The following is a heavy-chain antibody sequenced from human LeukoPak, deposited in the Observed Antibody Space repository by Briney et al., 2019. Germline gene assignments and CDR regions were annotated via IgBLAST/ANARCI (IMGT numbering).Heavy chain of an antibody. CDR1: GFTFSSYW. CDR2: INSDGSST. Sequence: PGGSLRLSCAASGFTFSSYWMHWVRQAPGKGLVWVSRINSDGSSTSYADSVKGRFTISRDNAKNTLYLQMNSLRAVDTAVYYCARAAAAAGTDYWGQGTLVTVSS. V-gene: IGHV3-74*01. J-gene: IGHJ4*02. CDR3: ARAAAAAGTDY. D-gene: IGHD6-13*01.